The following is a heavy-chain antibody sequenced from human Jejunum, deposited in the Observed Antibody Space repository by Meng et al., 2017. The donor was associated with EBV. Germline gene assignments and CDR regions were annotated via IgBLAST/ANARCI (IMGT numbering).Heavy chain of an antibody. V-gene: IGHV4-34*02. J-gene: IGHJ4*02. CDR2: INHSGST. CDR3: ARVAFSYTTRSLDS. D-gene: IGHD3-16*02. CDR1: RGSFSGYY. Sequence: QWGPGLLKPPETLSLTCAVYRGSFSGYYWSWIRQHPGKGLEWIGEINHSGSTNYNPSLRSRVTISVETSKNQFSLRLNSVTAADTAVYYCARVAFSYTTRSLDSWGQGTLVTVSS.